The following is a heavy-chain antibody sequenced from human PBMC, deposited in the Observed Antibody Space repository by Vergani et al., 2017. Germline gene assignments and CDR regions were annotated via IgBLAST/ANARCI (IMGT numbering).Heavy chain of an antibody. Sequence: QVQLVESGGGVVQPGRSLRLSCAASGFTFSSYAMHWVRQAPGKGLEWVAVISYDGSNKYYADSVKGRFTISRENSKKTLYLQMNSLRAEDTAVYYCAREDCSGGSCYSYYYYGMDVWGQGTTVTVSS. D-gene: IGHD2-15*01. V-gene: IGHV3-30-3*01. CDR3: AREDCSGGSCYSYYYYGMDV. CDR2: ISYDGSNK. J-gene: IGHJ6*02. CDR1: GFTFSSYA.